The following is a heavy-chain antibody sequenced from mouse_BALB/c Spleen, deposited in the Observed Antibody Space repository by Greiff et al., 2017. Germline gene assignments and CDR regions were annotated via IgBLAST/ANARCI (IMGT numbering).Heavy chain of an antibody. CDR3: TRLIRPYYFDY. CDR2: IRLKSNNYAT. J-gene: IGHJ2*01. Sequence: EVHLVESGGGLVQPGGSMKLSCVASGFTFSNYWMNWVRQSPEKGLEWVAEIRLKSNNYATHYAESVKGRFTISRDDSKSSVYLQMNNLRAEDTGIYYCTRLIRPYYFDYWGQGTTLTVSS. CDR1: GFTFSNYW. D-gene: IGHD1-2*01. V-gene: IGHV6-6*02.